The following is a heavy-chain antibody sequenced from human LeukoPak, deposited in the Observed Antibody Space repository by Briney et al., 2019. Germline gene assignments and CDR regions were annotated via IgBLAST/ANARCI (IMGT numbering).Heavy chain of an antibody. J-gene: IGHJ6*02. Sequence: GGSLRLSCAASGFTFSSYGMHWVRQAPGKGLEWVAVIWYDGSNKYYADSVKGRFTISRDNSKNTLYLQMNSLRAEDTAVYYCARDAFSGWYQEYYYYYYGMDVWGQGTTVTVSS. V-gene: IGHV3-33*01. CDR1: GFTFSSYG. D-gene: IGHD6-19*01. CDR3: ARDAFSGWYQEYYYYYYGMDV. CDR2: IWYDGSNK.